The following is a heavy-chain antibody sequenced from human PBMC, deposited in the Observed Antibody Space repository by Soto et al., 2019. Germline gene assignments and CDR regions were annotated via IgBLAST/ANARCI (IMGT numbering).Heavy chain of an antibody. V-gene: IGHV3-33*01. J-gene: IGHJ6*02. D-gene: IGHD3-9*01. Sequence: QVQLVESGGGVVQPGRSLRLSCAASGFTFSSYGMHWVRQAPGKGLEWVAVIWYDGNNKYSADSVKGRFTISRDNSKNXXYLQMNSLRAEDTAVYYCARDLTSRNYYYYYGMDVWGQGTTVTVSS. CDR1: GFTFSSYG. CDR3: ARDLTSRNYYYYYGMDV. CDR2: IWYDGNNK.